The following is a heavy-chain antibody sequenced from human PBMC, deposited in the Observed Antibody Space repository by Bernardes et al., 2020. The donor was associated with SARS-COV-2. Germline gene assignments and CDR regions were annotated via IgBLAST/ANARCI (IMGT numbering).Heavy chain of an antibody. CDR1: GFTFSYYW. CDR3: AREVEYYDGGQGDAFEI. V-gene: IGHV3-74*01. CDR2: INTDGTTT. Sequence: GGSLRLSCAASGFTFSYYWMHWVRQAPGKGLVWVSRINTDGTTTTYADSVKGRFTISRDNPKNTLFLQLNSLRAEDTAVYYCAREVEYYDGGQGDAFEIGGQGTLVTVSS. D-gene: IGHD3-22*01. J-gene: IGHJ3*02.